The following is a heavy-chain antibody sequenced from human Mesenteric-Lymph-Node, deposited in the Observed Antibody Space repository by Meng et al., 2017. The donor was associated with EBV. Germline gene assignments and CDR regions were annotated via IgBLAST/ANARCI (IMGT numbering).Heavy chain of an antibody. J-gene: IGHJ4*02. Sequence: QVLLLEAGSELKKPGAAVKVSCKASGYTFTNYAMNWVRQAPGQGLEWVGWFNTISGNPAYGQGFTGRFVFSWDTSVSTAYLQISSLKTEDTAVYYCARENPGDYIDYWGQGTLVTVSS. CDR1: GYTFTNYA. CDR2: FNTISGNP. CDR3: ARENPGDYIDY. V-gene: IGHV7-4-1*02. D-gene: IGHD1-14*01.